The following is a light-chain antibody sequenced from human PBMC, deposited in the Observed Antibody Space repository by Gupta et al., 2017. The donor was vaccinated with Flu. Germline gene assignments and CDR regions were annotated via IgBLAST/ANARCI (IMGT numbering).Light chain of an antibody. CDR3: QQYHSWPPLT. CDR1: QNINVN. V-gene: IGKV3-15*01. CDR2: GAS. Sequence: EIVMTQSPATLSVSPGERATLSCRASQNINVNLAWYQHKPGQAPRLLITGASARAAGGPARFSDSGSESGTDFNLTISSLQSEDCALYYCQQYHSWPPLTFGGGTKVEIK. J-gene: IGKJ4*01.